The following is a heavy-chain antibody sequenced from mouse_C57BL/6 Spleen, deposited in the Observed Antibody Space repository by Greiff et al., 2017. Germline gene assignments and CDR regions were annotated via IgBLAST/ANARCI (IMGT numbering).Heavy chain of an antibody. V-gene: IGHV5-9-1*02. J-gene: IGHJ4*01. CDR2: ISSGGDYI. Sequence: EVQRVESGEGLVKPGGSLKLSCAASGFTFSSYAMSWVRQTPEKRLEWVAYISSGGDYIYYADTVKGRFTISRDNARNTLYLQMSSLKSEDTAMYYCTRASYYYGSSYYYYAMDYWGQGTSVTVSS. CDR1: GFTFSSYA. CDR3: TRASYYYGSSYYYYAMDY. D-gene: IGHD1-1*01.